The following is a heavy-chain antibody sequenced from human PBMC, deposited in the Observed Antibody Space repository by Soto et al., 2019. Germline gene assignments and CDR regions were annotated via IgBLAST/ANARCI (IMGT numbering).Heavy chain of an antibody. V-gene: IGHV4-39*01. D-gene: IGHD3-22*01. CDR3: ASNGEDYYDSSGPQSFDY. CDR1: GGSISSSSYY. CDR2: IYYSGST. J-gene: IGHJ4*02. Sequence: PSETLSLTCTVSGGSISSSSYYWGWIRQPPGKGLEWIGSIYYSGSTYYNPSLKSRVTISVDTSKNQFSLKLSSVTAADTAVYYCASNGEDYYDSSGPQSFDYWGQGTLVTVSS.